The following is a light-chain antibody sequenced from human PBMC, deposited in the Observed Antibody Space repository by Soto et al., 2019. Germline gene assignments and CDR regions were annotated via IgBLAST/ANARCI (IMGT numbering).Light chain of an antibody. J-gene: IGLJ1*01. CDR3: SAPTEKNPHV. CDR2: EVS. V-gene: IGLV2-11*01. CDR1: GSEVGRHNI. Sequence: QSVLTQPRSVSGSPGQSVTISCTATGSEVGRHNIVSWYQQHPGKVPKLIIYEVSNRSSGVPDRFSGSKSGNTPSLINSGLQVEDEADYYRSAPTEKNPHVFGTGTKLTVL.